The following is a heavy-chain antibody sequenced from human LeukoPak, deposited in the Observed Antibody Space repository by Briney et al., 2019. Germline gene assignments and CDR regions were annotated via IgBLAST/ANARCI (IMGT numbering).Heavy chain of an antibody. CDR3: ARSSIVGATDYFDY. CDR1: GGSISSYY. CDR2: IYTGGST. D-gene: IGHD1-26*01. Sequence: SETLSLTCTVSGGSISSYYWSWIRQPAGKGLEWIGRIYTGGSTNYNPSLKSRVTVSVDTSKNQFSLKLSSVTAADTAVYYCARSSIVGATDYFDYWGQGTLVTVSS. V-gene: IGHV4-4*07. J-gene: IGHJ4*02.